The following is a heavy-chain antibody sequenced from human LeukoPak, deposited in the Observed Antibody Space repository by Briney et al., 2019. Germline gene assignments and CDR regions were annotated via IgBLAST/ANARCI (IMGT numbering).Heavy chain of an antibody. J-gene: IGHJ4*02. CDR2: ISGSGGST. D-gene: IGHD6-19*01. CDR1: GFTFSSYS. Sequence: PGGSLRLSCAASGFTFSSYSMTWVRQAPGKGLEWVSAISGSGGSTYYADSVKGRFTISRDNSKNTLYLQMNSLRAEDTAVYYCAKDLWYSSASFGYRGQGTLVTVSS. CDR3: AKDLWYSSASFGY. V-gene: IGHV3-23*01.